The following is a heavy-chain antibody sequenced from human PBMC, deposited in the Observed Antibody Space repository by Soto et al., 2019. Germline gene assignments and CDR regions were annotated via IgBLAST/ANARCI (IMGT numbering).Heavy chain of an antibody. J-gene: IGHJ3*02. CDR3: ERVERGTGKTVVDAFEN. V-gene: IGHV4-34*01. D-gene: IGHD1-1*01. CDR1: GGFVSSGSYY. CDR2: MSHSGGT. Sequence: QVQLQQWGAGLLKPSETLSLTCAVYGGFVSSGSYYWSWIRQPRGKGLEWIGEMSHSGGTHFKPSLKSRVTISVDTSKNQCSLKMSFVTAADTALFYCERVERGTGKTVVDAFENWGPGTIVTVSS.